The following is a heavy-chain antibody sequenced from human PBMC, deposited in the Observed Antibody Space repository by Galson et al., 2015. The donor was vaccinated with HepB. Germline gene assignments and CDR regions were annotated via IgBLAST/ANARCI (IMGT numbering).Heavy chain of an antibody. CDR1: GFSFSSYG. Sequence: SLRLSCAASGFSFSSYGMHWVRQAPGKGLEWVAVIRNDGSRTSYADSVKGRFSISRDNSKSTLYLQMSRLRIDDTAVYYCAIGHYYDSSGVVDPWGQGTLVTVSS. V-gene: IGHV3-30*02. CDR3: AIGHYYDSSGVVDP. J-gene: IGHJ5*02. D-gene: IGHD3-22*01. CDR2: IRNDGSRT.